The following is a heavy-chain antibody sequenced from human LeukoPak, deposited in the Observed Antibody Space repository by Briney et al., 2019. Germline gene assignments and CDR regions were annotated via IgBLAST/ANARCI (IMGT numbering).Heavy chain of an antibody. V-gene: IGHV1-2*02. J-gene: IGHJ3*02. CDR2: INPNSGGT. CDR3: ARGDIVVVPAAGMCYAFDI. CDR1: GYTFTGYY. Sequence: GASVKVSCKASGYTFTGYYMHWVRQAPGQGLEWMGWINPNSGGTNYAQKFQGRVTMTRDTSISTAYMELSRLRSDDTAVYYCARGDIVVVPAAGMCYAFDIWGQGTMVTVSS. D-gene: IGHD2-2*01.